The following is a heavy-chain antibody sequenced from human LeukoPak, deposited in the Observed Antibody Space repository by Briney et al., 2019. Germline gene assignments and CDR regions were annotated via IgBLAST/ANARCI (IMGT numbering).Heavy chain of an antibody. V-gene: IGHV1-46*03. CDR3: ARGSFWSGYYMVTDY. D-gene: IGHD3-3*01. CDR1: GYTFTSYY. Sequence: ASVKVSCKASGYTFTSYYMHWVRQAPGQGLEWMGIINPSGGSTSYAQKFQGRVTMTRDTSTSTVYMELSSQRSEDTAVYYCARGSFWSGYYMVTDYWGQGTLVTVSS. J-gene: IGHJ4*02. CDR2: INPSGGST.